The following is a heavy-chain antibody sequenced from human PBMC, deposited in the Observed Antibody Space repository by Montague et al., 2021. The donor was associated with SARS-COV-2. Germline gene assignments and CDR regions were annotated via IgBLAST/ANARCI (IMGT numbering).Heavy chain of an antibody. CDR3: ARGISLFDS. CDR1: GFIFSDYY. Sequence: SLRLSCAASGFIFSDYYMTWIRQTPGKGLEWISYINGARSRTNYADSVKGRFTISRDNAKNSLFLQMNSLRVEDTAVYYCARGISLFDSWGQGTLVTVSS. J-gene: IGHJ5*01. V-gene: IGHV3-11*05. CDR2: INGARSRT.